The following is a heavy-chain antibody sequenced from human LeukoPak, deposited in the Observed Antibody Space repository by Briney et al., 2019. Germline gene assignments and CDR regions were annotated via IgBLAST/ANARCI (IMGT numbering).Heavy chain of an antibody. CDR3: ARGGYYYDSSGYYSFDY. D-gene: IGHD3-22*01. CDR1: GVSISSYY. J-gene: IGHJ4*02. Sequence: SETLSLTCTVSGVSISSYYWSWIRQPAGKGLEWIGRIHTSGSTNYNPALKSRVTTSEDTSENQFSLKLSSVTAADTAVYYCARGGYYYDSSGYYSFDYWGQGTLVTVSS. CDR2: IHTSGST. V-gene: IGHV4-4*07.